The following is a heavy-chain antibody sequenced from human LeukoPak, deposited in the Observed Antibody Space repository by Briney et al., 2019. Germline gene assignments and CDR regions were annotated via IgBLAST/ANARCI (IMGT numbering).Heavy chain of an antibody. J-gene: IGHJ4*02. CDR1: GYTFTAYY. CDR2: INPNSGGT. Sequence: ASVKVPCKASGYTFTAYYMHWVRQAPGQGLEWMGWINPNSGGTNYAQKFQGRITMTRDTSLSTAYMELSRLGSDDTAVYYCARNYYGSGNYYLGGYWGQGTLVTVSS. D-gene: IGHD3-10*01. CDR3: ARNYYGSGNYYLGGY. V-gene: IGHV1-2*02.